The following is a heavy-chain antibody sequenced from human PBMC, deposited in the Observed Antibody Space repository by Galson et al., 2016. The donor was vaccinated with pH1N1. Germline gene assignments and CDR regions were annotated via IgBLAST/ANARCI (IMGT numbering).Heavy chain of an antibody. CDR1: GYTFTSYA. V-gene: IGHV7-4-1*02. Sequence: SVKVSCKASGYTFTSYAMNWVRQAPGQRLEWMGWINTNTGNPTYAQGFTGRFVFSLDTSDSTTYLHISSLKAEDTAVYYCASPRPLLRYFDWLLPGGLDYWGQGTLVTVSS. D-gene: IGHD3-9*01. CDR2: INTNTGNP. J-gene: IGHJ4*02. CDR3: ASPRPLLRYFDWLLPGGLDY.